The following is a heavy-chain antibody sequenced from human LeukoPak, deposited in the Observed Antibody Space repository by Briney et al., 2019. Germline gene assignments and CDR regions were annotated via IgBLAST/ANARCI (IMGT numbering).Heavy chain of an antibody. CDR1: GFTFSSYA. J-gene: IGHJ6*02. CDR2: ISSSSSYI. V-gene: IGHV3-21*01. D-gene: IGHD6-13*01. CDR3: ARGAYSSSWYPLLDYYYGMDV. Sequence: GGSLRLSCAVSGFTFSSYAMSWVRQAPGKGLEWVSSISSSSSYIYYADSVKGRFTISRDNAKNSLYLQMNSLRAEDTAVYYCARGAYSSSWYPLLDYYYGMDVWGQGTTVTVSS.